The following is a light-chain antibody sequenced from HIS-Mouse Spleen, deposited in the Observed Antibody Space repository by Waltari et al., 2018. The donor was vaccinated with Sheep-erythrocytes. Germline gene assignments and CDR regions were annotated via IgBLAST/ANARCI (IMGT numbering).Light chain of an antibody. CDR1: SSDVGGYNY. V-gene: IGLV2-23*01. J-gene: IGLJ3*02. CDR2: EGS. CDR3: CSYAGSSTPWV. Sequence: QSALTLPRSVSGSPGQSVTISCTGTSSDVGGYNYVPWYQQHPCKAPKLMIYEGSTRPSGVSNRFSGSKSGNTASLTISGLQAEDEADYYCCSYAGSSTPWVFGGGTKLTVL.